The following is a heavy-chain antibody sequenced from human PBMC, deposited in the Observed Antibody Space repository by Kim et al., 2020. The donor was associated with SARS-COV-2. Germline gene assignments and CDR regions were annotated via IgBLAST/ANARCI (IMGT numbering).Heavy chain of an antibody. CDR1: GFTFDDYA. CDR2: ISWNSGSI. V-gene: IGHV3-9*01. Sequence: GGSLRLSCAASGFTFDDYAMHWVRQAPGKGLEWVSGISWNSGSIGYADSVKGRFTISRDNAKNSLYLQMNSLRAEDTALYYCAVGYYYGSGSYGLEYWG. J-gene: IGHJ4*01. CDR3: AVGYYYGSGSYGLEY. D-gene: IGHD3-10*01.